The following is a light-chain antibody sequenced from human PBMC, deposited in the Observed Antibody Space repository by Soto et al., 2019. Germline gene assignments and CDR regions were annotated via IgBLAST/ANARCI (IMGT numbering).Light chain of an antibody. CDR1: KRGSSY. Sequence: DIVLPQSPATVSLSPAGRASLSGRASKRGSSYFACYHQQPAQAPRLLIYDGSNTATAIPARFSGSGSGTDFTLTTSSLEPEDFAVYYCQQRSNWPPITFGQGTRLEIK. CDR2: DGS. V-gene: IGKV3-11*01. J-gene: IGKJ5*01. CDR3: QQRSNWPPIT.